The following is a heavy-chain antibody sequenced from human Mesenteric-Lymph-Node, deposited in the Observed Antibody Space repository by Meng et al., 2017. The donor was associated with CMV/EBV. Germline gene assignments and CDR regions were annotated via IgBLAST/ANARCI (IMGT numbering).Heavy chain of an antibody. V-gene: IGHV3-9*01. CDR1: GFTFDDYG. J-gene: IGHJ4*02. CDR2: GDWNSGSI. CDR3: ARAINIVVIAASGPYYFDY. D-gene: IGHD2-2*01. Sequence: SLKISCAASGFTFDDYGMSWVRQAPGKGLEWVSGGDWNSGSIGYADSVKGRFTISRDNAKNSLYLQMNSLRAEDTALYYCARAINIVVIAASGPYYFDYWGLGTLVTVSS.